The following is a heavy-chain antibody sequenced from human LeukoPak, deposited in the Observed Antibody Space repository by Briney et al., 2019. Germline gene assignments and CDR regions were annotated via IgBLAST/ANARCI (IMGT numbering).Heavy chain of an antibody. CDR3: GRRPVNGVTAYWYFDL. V-gene: IGHV3-23*01. CDR2: ISGSGGST. J-gene: IGHJ2*01. Sequence: GGSLRLSCAASGFTVSSSYMNWVRQAPGKGLEWVSTISGSGGSTHYVDSVKGRFTISRDNSKLTLYLQLNSLRADDTAVYYCGRRPVNGVTAYWYFDLWGRGTLVTVSS. CDR1: GFTVSSSY. D-gene: IGHD2-21*02.